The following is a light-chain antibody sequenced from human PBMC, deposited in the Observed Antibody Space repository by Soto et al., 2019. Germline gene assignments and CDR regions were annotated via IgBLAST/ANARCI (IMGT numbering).Light chain of an antibody. V-gene: IGKV3D-20*02. CDR3: LHRMNWPLT. Sequence: IVLTQSVGTLSLSAGGGEALXYRASQSVSSSYLAWYQQKPGQAPRLLIYGASSRATGIPDRFSGSGSGTDFTLTISRLEPEDFAVYYCLHRMNWPLTFGQGTRLEIK. J-gene: IGKJ5*01. CDR1: QSVSSSY. CDR2: GAS.